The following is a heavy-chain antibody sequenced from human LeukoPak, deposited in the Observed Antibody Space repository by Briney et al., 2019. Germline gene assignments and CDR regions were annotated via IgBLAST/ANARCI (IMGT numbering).Heavy chain of an antibody. Sequence: GGSLRLSCAASGFSFNSYAMSWDRQAPGRGLEWVSTILGSGNSTYYANSVKSRFTISRDNSKNTLYLQMNSLRAEDTAVYFCAKDATYHDILTGYYGYGMDVWGQGTTVTVSS. CDR3: AKDATYHDILTGYYGYGMDV. CDR2: ILGSGNST. J-gene: IGHJ6*02. CDR1: GFSFNSYA. V-gene: IGHV3-23*01. D-gene: IGHD3-9*01.